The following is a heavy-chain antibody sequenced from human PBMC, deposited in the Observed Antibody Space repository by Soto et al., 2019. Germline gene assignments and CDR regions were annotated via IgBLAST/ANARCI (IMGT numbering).Heavy chain of an antibody. CDR3: AFTLGTAGAFDI. CDR2: ISYDGSNK. D-gene: IGHD1-1*01. V-gene: IGHV3-30*03. J-gene: IGHJ3*02. CDR1: GFTFSSYG. Sequence: GGSLRLSCAASGFTFSSYGMHWVRQAPGKGLEWVAVISYDGSNKYYADSVKGRFTISRDNSKNTLYLQMNSLRAEDTAVYYCAFTLGTAGAFDIWGQGTMVTVSS.